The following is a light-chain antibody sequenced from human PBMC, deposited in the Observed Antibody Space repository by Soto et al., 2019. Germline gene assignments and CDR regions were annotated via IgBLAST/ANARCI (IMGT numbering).Light chain of an antibody. CDR2: AAS. CDR3: QQSYCTPFT. Sequence: DIQMTQSPSSLSASVGDRVTITCRASQSISSYLNWYQQKPGKAPKLLIYAASSLQSGVPSRFSGSGSGTDFTMIISSLQSVDFTTYYCQQSYCTPFTFGPGTKVDIK. CDR1: QSISSY. V-gene: IGKV1-39*01. J-gene: IGKJ3*01.